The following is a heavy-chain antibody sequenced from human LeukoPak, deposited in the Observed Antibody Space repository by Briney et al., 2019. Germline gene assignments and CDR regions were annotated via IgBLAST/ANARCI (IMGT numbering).Heavy chain of an antibody. CDR3: ARNDYGDYGGGDFDY. D-gene: IGHD4-17*01. V-gene: IGHV1-69*13. Sequence: ASVKVSCKASGYTFTSYYMHWVRQAPGQGLEWMGGIIPIFGTANYAQKFQGRVTITADESTSTAYMELSSLRSEDTAVYYCARNDYGDYGGGDFDYWGQGTLVTVSS. CDR1: GYTFTSYY. CDR2: IIPIFGTA. J-gene: IGHJ4*02.